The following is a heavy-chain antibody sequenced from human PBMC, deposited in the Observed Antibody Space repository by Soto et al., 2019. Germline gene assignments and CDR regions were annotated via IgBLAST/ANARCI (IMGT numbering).Heavy chain of an antibody. J-gene: IGHJ4*02. Sequence: QVPLVQSGAEVKKPGSSVKVSCEASGGTSTIYTITWVRQAPGQGLAWMGRIVPMLGITNYARNFQGRVTFTADTSTGTAYMELSSLRFEDTAMYYCATEKYGAGRVGVFYWGQGTQGTVSS. D-gene: IGHD1-26*01. CDR2: IVPMLGIT. CDR3: ATEKYGAGRVGVFY. CDR1: GGTSTIYT. V-gene: IGHV1-69*08.